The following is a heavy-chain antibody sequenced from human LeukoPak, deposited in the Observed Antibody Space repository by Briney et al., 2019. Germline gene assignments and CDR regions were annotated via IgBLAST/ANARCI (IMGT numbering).Heavy chain of an antibody. CDR3: AKDRMSSSWYYRGALHY. CDR1: GFTFSSYG. J-gene: IGHJ4*02. D-gene: IGHD6-13*01. CDR2: ISYDGSNK. Sequence: GGSLRLSCAASGFTFSSYGMHWVRQAPGKGLEWVAVISYDGSNKYYADSVKGRFTISRDNSKNTLYLQMNSLRAGDTAVYYCAKDRMSSSWYYRGALHYWGQGTLVTVSS. V-gene: IGHV3-30*18.